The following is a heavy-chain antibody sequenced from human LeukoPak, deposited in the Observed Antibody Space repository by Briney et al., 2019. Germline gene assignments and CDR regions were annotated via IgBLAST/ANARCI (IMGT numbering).Heavy chain of an antibody. J-gene: IGHJ5*02. Sequence: ASVKVSCKASGGTFSSYAISWVRQAPGQGLEWMGRIIPIFGIANYAQEFQGRVTITADKSTSTAYMELSSLRSEDTAVYYCARAGYCSGGSCPVSWFDPWGQGTLVTVSS. CDR3: ARAGYCSGGSCPVSWFDP. CDR2: IIPIFGIA. V-gene: IGHV1-69*04. D-gene: IGHD2-15*01. CDR1: GGTFSSYA.